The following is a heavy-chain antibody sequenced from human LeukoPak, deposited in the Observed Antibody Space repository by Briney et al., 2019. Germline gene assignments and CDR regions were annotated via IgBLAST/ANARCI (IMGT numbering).Heavy chain of an antibody. V-gene: IGHV1-18*01. CDR3: ASKSVGATHDALDI. Sequence: ASVKVSCKASGYTFTTSRINWVRQAPGQGLDVMEWISAYNGNTNYAQKFQGRVTMTTDTSTNTAYMDLRSLTSDDTAVYYCASKSVGATHDALDIWGQGTMVIVSS. CDR1: GYTFTTSR. J-gene: IGHJ3*02. CDR2: ISAYNGNT. D-gene: IGHD1-26*01.